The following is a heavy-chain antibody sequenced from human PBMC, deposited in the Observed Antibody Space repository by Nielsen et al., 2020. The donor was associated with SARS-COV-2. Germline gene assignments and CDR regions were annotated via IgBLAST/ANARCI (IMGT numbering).Heavy chain of an antibody. CDR3: ASPGNYGSGYFDY. CDR2: IYSGGGST. Sequence: GGSLRLSCAASGFTFSSYAMSWVRQAPGKGLDWVSVIYSGGGSTDYADSVKGRFTISRDDSKDTLYLQMNSLRAEDTAVYYCASPGNYGSGYFDYWGQGTLVTVSS. CDR1: GFTFSSYA. D-gene: IGHD3-10*01. J-gene: IGHJ4*02. V-gene: IGHV3-23*03.